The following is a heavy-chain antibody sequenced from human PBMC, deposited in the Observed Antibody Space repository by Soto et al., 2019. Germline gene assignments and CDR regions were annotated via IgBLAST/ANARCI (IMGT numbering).Heavy chain of an antibody. CDR1: GFTFSSSA. V-gene: IGHV3-23*01. CDR3: AKGDRSTGFAP. D-gene: IGHD2-8*02. Sequence: GGSLRLSCVASGFTFSSSAMSWVRQAPGKGLEWVSAISANGATTNYADSVKGRFTISRDNSENTLYLQMSSLRAEDTAAHYCAKGDRSTGFAPWGQGTLVTVSS. CDR2: ISANGATT. J-gene: IGHJ5*02.